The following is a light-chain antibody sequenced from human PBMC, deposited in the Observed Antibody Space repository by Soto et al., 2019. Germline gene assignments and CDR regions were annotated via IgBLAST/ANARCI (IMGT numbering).Light chain of an antibody. CDR1: QGIRID. CDR2: AAS. J-gene: IGKJ5*01. V-gene: IGKV1-17*01. Sequence: DIQMTQSPSSLSASVGDRVTITCRASQGIRIDLGWYQQKPGKVPKRLIYAASSLLSGVPPRFSGSGSGTEFPLTVNSLQPEDFATYYCLQHNSYPLTFGKGTRLEIQ. CDR3: LQHNSYPLT.